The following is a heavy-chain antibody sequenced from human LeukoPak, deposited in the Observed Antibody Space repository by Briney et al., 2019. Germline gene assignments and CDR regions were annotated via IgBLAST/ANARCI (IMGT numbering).Heavy chain of an antibody. CDR2: IYYSGST. CDR1: GGSISSSSYY. J-gene: IGHJ6*03. V-gene: IGHV4-39*02. CDR3: AREVVVAATRSFPRYYYYYMDV. Sequence: SETLSLTCTVSGGSISSSSYYWGWIRQPPGKGLEWIGSIYYSGSTYYNPSLKSRVTISADTSKNQFSLKLSSVTAADTAVYYCAREVVVAATRSFPRYYYYYMDVWGKGTTVTVSS. D-gene: IGHD2-15*01.